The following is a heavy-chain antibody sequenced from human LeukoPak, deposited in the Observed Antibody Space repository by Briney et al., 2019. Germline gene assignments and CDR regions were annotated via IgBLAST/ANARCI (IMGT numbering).Heavy chain of an antibody. CDR2: IRHDGSNK. J-gene: IGHJ4*02. Sequence: PGGSLRLSCAASGFTFSSYGMHWVRQAPGKGLEWVAFIRHDGSNKYYADSVKGRFTISRDNSKNTLYLQMNSLRAEDTAMYYCAKSARRYCSGGSCYYFDYWGQGTLVTVSS. V-gene: IGHV3-30*02. D-gene: IGHD2-15*01. CDR1: GFTFSSYG. CDR3: AKSARRYCSGGSCYYFDY.